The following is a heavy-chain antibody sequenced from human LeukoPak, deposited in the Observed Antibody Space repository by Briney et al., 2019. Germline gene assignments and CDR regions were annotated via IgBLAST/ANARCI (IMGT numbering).Heavy chain of an antibody. Sequence: SETLSLTCTVSGGSISSYYWSWIRQPPGKGLEWIGYIYYSGSTNYNPSLKSRVTTSVDTSKNQFSLKLSSVTAADTAVYYCARHRAVAGTMGYWGQGTLVTVSS. V-gene: IGHV4-59*08. CDR3: ARHRAVAGTMGY. CDR1: GGSISSYY. CDR2: IYYSGST. J-gene: IGHJ4*02. D-gene: IGHD6-19*01.